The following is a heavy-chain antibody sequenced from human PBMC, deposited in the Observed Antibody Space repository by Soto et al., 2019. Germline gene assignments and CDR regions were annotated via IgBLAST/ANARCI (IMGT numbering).Heavy chain of an antibody. D-gene: IGHD6-19*01. CDR1: GGTFSSYT. J-gene: IGHJ4*02. CDR2: IIPILGIA. V-gene: IGHV1-69*02. CDR3: AMGGLSSGWYYFAY. Sequence: QVQLVQSGAEVKKPGSSVKVSCKASGGTFSSYTISWVRQAPGQGLEWMGRIIPILGIANYAQKFQGRVTITADKSTSTAYMELSSLRNEDTVVYYCAMGGLSSGWYYFAYWGQGTLGTVSS.